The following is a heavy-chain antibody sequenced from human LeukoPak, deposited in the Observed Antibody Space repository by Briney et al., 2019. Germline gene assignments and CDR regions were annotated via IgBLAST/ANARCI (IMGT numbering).Heavy chain of an antibody. CDR3: AREAVLLWFGEFGQPNYYMDV. D-gene: IGHD3-10*01. Sequence: PAGGSLRLSCAASGFTFSSYWMHWVRQAPGKGLVWVSRINSDGSRTSYADSVKGRFTISRDNAKNSLYLQMNSLRAEDTAVYYCAREAVLLWFGEFGQPNYYMDVWGKGTTVTISS. CDR2: INSDGSRT. CDR1: GFTFSSYW. J-gene: IGHJ6*03. V-gene: IGHV3-74*01.